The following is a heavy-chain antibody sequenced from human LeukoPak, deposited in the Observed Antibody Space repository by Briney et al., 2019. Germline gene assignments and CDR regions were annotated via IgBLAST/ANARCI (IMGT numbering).Heavy chain of an antibody. V-gene: IGHV3-9*03. D-gene: IGHD6-19*01. CDR3: AKGSHMAVAGHSDY. Sequence: GGSLRLSCAASGFTFDDYAMHWVRQAPGKGLEWVSGISWNSGSIGYADSVKGRFTISRDNAKNSLYLQMNSLRAADMALYYCAKGSHMAVAGHSDYWGQGTLVTVSS. CDR2: ISWNSGSI. J-gene: IGHJ4*02. CDR1: GFTFDDYA.